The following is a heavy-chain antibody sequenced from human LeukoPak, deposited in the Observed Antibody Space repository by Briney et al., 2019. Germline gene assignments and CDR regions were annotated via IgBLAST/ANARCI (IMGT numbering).Heavy chain of an antibody. D-gene: IGHD5-18*01. CDR2: IYSGGST. J-gene: IGHJ3*02. Sequence: GGSLRLSCAASGFTVSSDYMSWVRQAPGKGLEWVSVIYSGGSTYYADSVKGRFTISRDNSKNTLYLQMNSLRADDTAVYYCARGDVYSGFDIWGQGTMVTVSS. CDR1: GFTVSSDY. CDR3: ARGDVYSGFDI. V-gene: IGHV3-66*01.